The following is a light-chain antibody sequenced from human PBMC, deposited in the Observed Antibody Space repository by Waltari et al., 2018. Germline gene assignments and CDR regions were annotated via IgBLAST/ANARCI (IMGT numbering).Light chain of an antibody. Sequence: EIVLTQSPGTLSLSPGERATLSCRASQIISNNYLAWYQAKPGQAPRLLIYGISHRATGIPDRFSGGGSGTDFTLTISRLEPEDFAVYYCQQFGGLPKYTFGQGTKLEIK. CDR3: QQFGGLPKYT. J-gene: IGKJ2*01. V-gene: IGKV3-20*01. CDR2: GIS. CDR1: QIISNNY.